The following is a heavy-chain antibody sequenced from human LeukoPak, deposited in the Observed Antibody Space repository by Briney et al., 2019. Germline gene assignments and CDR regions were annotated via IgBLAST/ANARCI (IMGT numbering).Heavy chain of an antibody. J-gene: IGHJ3*02. CDR2: IYFSGST. Sequence: PSETLSLTCTVSGGSISSYYWSWIRQPPGKGLEWIGYIYFSGSTNYNPSLKSRVTISVDTSKNRFSLKLSSVTAADTAVYYCAREDPELLAFDIWGQGTMVTVSS. CDR1: GGSISSYY. CDR3: AREDPELLAFDI. V-gene: IGHV4-59*12. D-gene: IGHD1-26*01.